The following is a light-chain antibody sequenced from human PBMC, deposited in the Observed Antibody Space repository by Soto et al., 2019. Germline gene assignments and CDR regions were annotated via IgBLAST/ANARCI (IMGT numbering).Light chain of an antibody. Sequence: EIVLTQSPGTLSLSPGERATLSCRASQDVSSTYLTWYQQKPGQAPRLLIYGASTRANGTPDRFSGSGSGTDFTLTISRLEPEDFAVYYCQHYRTSLWTFGQGTKVEIK. CDR1: QDVSSTY. V-gene: IGKV3-20*01. CDR2: GAS. J-gene: IGKJ1*01. CDR3: QHYRTSLWT.